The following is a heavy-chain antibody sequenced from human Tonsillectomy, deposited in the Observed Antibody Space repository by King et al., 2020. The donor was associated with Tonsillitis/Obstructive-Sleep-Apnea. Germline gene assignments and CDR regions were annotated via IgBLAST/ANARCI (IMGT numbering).Heavy chain of an antibody. Sequence: QLVQSGGGLVQPGRSLRLSCAASGFTFDDYAMHWVRQAPGKGLEWVSGISWNSGSIGYADSVKGRFTISRDNAKNSLYLQMNSLRTEDTALYYCTKYSDPRGSAWYLDAFDIWGQGTMVTVSS. J-gene: IGHJ3*02. CDR3: TKYSDPRGSAWYLDAFDI. CDR2: ISWNSGSI. D-gene: IGHD6-19*01. CDR1: GFTFDDYA. V-gene: IGHV3-9*01.